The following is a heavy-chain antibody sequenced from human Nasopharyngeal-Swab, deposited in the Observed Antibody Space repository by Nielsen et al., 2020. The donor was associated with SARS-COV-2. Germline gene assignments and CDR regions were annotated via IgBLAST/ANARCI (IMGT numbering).Heavy chain of an antibody. J-gene: IGHJ3*02. CDR2: ISAYNGNT. CDR3: ASNPLYCSSTSCYHDAFDI. CDR1: GDSFTSYG. D-gene: IGHD2-2*01. V-gene: IGHV1-18*01. Sequence: ASVKPSCKASGDSFTSYGISWVRQAPGQGLEWMGWISAYNGNTNYAQKLQGRVTMTTDTSTSTAYMELRSLRSDDTAVYYCASNPLYCSSTSCYHDAFDIWGQGTMVTVSS.